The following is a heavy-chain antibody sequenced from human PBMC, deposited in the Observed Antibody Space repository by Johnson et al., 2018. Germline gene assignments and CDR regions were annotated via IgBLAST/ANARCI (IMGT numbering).Heavy chain of an antibody. Sequence: QVQLVQSGGGVVQPGRSLSLSCAVSGLQFNDHGIHCVRQAPAKGLEWVAAIWNDDKNKWYAASVKGRFTITRENSKSTADLQMNSLRVEDTAVYYCSREEVAMTDVGTFDIWGQGTMVTVSS. J-gene: IGHJ3*02. CDR1: GLQFNDHG. V-gene: IGHV3-33*01. CDR3: SREEVAMTDVGTFDI. CDR2: IWNDDKNK. D-gene: IGHD2-21*02.